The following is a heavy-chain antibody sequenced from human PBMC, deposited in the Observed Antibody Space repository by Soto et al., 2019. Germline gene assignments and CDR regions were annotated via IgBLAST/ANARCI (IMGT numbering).Heavy chain of an antibody. J-gene: IGHJ4*02. CDR2: INAGNGNT. D-gene: IGHD3-22*01. CDR1: GYTFTSYA. V-gene: IGHV1-3*01. Sequence: ASVKVSCKASGYTFTSYAMHWVRQAPGQRLEWMGWINAGNGNTKYSQKFQGRVTITRDTSASTAYMELSSLRSEDTAVYYCARSRIVVVDFDYWGQGTLVPSPQ. CDR3: ARSRIVVVDFDY.